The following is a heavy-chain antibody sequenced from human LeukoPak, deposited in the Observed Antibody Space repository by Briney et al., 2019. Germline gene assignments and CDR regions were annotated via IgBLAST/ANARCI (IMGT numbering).Heavy chain of an antibody. CDR3: ARGGRGAPAARRFKPGNWFDP. V-gene: IGHV4-59*12. CDR2: IYYSGST. Sequence: KPSETLSLTCTVSGGSISSYYWSWIRQPPGKGLEWIGYIYYSGSTNYNPSLKSRVTISVDTSKNQFSLKLSSVTAADTAVYYCARGGRGAPAARRFKPGNWFDPWGQGTLVTVFS. CDR1: GGSISSYY. D-gene: IGHD2-2*01. J-gene: IGHJ5*02.